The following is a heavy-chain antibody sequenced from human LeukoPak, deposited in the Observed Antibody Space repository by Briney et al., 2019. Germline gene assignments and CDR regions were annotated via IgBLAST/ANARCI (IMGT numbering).Heavy chain of an antibody. J-gene: IGHJ4*02. CDR2: ISAYNGNT. Sequence: ASVKVSCKASGYTFTSYGISWVRQAPGQGLEWMGWISAYNGNTNYAQKVQGRVTMTTDTSTSTAYMELRSLRSDDTAVYYCARDSGEYCSSTSCLGDFDYWGRGTLVTVSS. V-gene: IGHV1-18*01. CDR1: GYTFTSYG. CDR3: ARDSGEYCSSTSCLGDFDY. D-gene: IGHD2-2*01.